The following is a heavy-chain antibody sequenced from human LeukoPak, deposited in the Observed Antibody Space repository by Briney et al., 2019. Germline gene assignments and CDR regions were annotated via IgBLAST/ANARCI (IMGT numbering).Heavy chain of an antibody. V-gene: IGHV1-69*05. D-gene: IGHD1-7*01. J-gene: IGHJ4*02. CDR2: IIPIFGTA. CDR1: GGTFSSYA. Sequence: ASVKVSCKASGGTFSSYAISWVRQAPGQGLEWMGGIIPIFGTANYAQKFQGRVTITTDESTSTAYMELSSLRSEDTAVYYCARLGGITGTTDYWGQGTLVTVSS. CDR3: ARLGGITGTTDY.